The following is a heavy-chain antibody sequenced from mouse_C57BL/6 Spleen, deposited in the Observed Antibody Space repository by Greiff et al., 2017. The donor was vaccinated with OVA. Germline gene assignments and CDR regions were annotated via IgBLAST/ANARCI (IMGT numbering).Heavy chain of an antibody. Sequence: VQLQQPGAELVKPGASVKLSCKASGYTFTSYWMQWVKQRPGQGLEWIGEIDPSDSYTNYNQKFKGKATLTVDTSSSTAYMQLSSLTSEDSAVYYCARSGYGLDYWGQGTTLTVSS. CDR1: GYTFTSYW. J-gene: IGHJ2*01. CDR2: IDPSDSYT. V-gene: IGHV1-50*01. CDR3: ARSGYGLDY. D-gene: IGHD3-2*02.